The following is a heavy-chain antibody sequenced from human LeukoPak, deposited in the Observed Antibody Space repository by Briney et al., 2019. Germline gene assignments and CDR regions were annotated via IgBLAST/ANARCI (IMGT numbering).Heavy chain of an antibody. D-gene: IGHD3-10*01. V-gene: IGHV4-59*08. J-gene: IGHJ3*02. CDR3: ARRSITMVRGMAFDI. Sequence: SETLSLTCTVSGGSISSYYWSWIRQPPGKGLEWIGYIYYSGSTNYNPSLKSRVTISVDTSKNQFSLKLSSVTAADTAVYYCARRSITMVRGMAFDIWGQGTMVTVSS. CDR1: GGSISSYY. CDR2: IYYSGST.